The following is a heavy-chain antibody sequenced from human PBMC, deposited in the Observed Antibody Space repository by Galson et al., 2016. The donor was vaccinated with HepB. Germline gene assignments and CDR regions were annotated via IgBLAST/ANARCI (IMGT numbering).Heavy chain of an antibody. CDR1: GYTFSGYY. Sequence: SVKVSCKASGYTFSGYYLYWVRQAPGQGLEWMGWINPNPGDTHYSQKFQGRVTMTRDTSISTAYMELYSLRSDDTAIYYCARDPGVMDDYRGNPGDFWGQGTLVTVSS. CDR2: INPNPGDT. D-gene: IGHD4-23*01. V-gene: IGHV1-2*02. J-gene: IGHJ4*02. CDR3: ARDPGVMDDYRGNPGDF.